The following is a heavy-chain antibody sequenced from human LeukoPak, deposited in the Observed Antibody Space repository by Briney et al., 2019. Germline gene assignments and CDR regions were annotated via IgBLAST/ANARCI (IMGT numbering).Heavy chain of an antibody. CDR3: AMQWTGYDGHYHYGMDV. CDR1: GGTFSSYA. J-gene: IGHJ6*02. V-gene: IGHV1-69*13. CDR2: IIPIFGTA. Sequence: ASVKVSCKASGGTFSSYAISWVRQAPGQGLEWMGGIIPIFGTANYAQKFQGRVTITADESTSTAYMELSSLRSEDTAVYYCAMQWTGYDGHYHYGMDVWGQGTTVTVSS. D-gene: IGHD5-12*01.